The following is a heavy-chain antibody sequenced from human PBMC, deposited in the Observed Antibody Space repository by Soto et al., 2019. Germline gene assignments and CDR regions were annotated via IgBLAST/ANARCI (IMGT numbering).Heavy chain of an antibody. CDR3: ARDHKCSGGSCYSGVGWFDP. V-gene: IGHV1-69*01. Sequence: QVQLVQSGAEVKKPGSSVKVSCKASGGTFSSYAISWVRQAPGQGLEWVGGIIPIFGTANYAQKFQGRVTITADESTSTAYMELSSLRSEDTAVYYCARDHKCSGGSCYSGVGWFDPWGQGTLVTVSS. CDR2: IIPIFGTA. J-gene: IGHJ5*02. D-gene: IGHD2-15*01. CDR1: GGTFSSYA.